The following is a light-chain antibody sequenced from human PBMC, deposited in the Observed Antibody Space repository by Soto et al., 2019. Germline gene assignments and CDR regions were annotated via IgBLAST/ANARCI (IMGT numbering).Light chain of an antibody. Sequence: EMVLTQSPATLSLSPGEGATLSCRASQSVSNYIAWYQQKPGQAPRVLIYDASNRAAGVPARFSGSGSGTDFTLTISSLEPEDFAVYYCQQRSSWYSFGQGTKVDIK. CDR1: QSVSNY. CDR3: QQRSSWYS. CDR2: DAS. V-gene: IGKV3-11*01. J-gene: IGKJ2*01.